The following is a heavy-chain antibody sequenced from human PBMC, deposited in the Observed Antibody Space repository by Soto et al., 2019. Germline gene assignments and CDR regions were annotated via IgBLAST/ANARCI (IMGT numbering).Heavy chain of an antibody. J-gene: IGHJ6*02. CDR2: IWSDGNKE. D-gene: IGHD6-19*01. CDR1: GFPFWHYG. Sequence: QVQLVESGGGVVQPGRSLRLSCVGSGFPFWHYGMHWVRQAPGKGLEWVAVIWSDGNKESYADSVKGRFAISRDNSKATLYPEMNCLRVEDTAVYFCARDRNGGWFHMDVWGQGTTVSVSS. CDR3: ARDRNGGWFHMDV. V-gene: IGHV3-33*01.